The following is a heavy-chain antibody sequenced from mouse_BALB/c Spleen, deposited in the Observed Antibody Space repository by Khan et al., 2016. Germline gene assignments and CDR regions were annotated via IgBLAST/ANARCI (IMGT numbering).Heavy chain of an antibody. D-gene: IGHD2-2*01. J-gene: IGHJ4*01. CDR2: IRNKANGYTT. CDR3: ARDLEGYDDAMDY. CDR1: GFTFTDYY. Sequence: VQLKESGGGLVQPGGSLRLSCATSGFTFTDYYMSWVRQPPGKALEWLGFIRNKANGYTTEYSASVKGRFTISRDNSQSILSLQMNTLRAEDSATYYCARDLEGYDDAMDYWGQGTSVTVSS. V-gene: IGHV7-3*02.